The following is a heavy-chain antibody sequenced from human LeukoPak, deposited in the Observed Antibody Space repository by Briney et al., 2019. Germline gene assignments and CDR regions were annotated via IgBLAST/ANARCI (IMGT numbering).Heavy chain of an antibody. CDR2: LYSGGDT. D-gene: IGHD1-26*01. V-gene: IGHV3-66*02. CDR3: AMSGSYYSAAY. Sequence: GGSLRLSCVASGFTLNTNYISWVRKAPGKGLEWVSVLYSGGDTYYADSVKGRFTISRDISRHTLYLQMNSLRDEDTAVYYCAMSGSYYSAAYWGQGTLVTVSS. CDR1: GFTLNTNY. J-gene: IGHJ4*02.